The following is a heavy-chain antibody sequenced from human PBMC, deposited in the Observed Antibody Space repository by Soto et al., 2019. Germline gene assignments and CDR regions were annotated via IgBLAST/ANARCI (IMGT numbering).Heavy chain of an antibody. V-gene: IGHV3-11*01. D-gene: IGHD2-21*01. J-gene: IGHJ3*02. Sequence: GGSLRLSCVASGFTFSDYYMSWIRQAPGKGLEWVSHISSSGRTGHNADSVKGRFTISRDNAKNSLYLQMNSLRAEDTAVYFCARHIPGISAFDIWGQGTMVTVSS. CDR2: ISSSGRTG. CDR1: GFTFSDYY. CDR3: ARHIPGISAFDI.